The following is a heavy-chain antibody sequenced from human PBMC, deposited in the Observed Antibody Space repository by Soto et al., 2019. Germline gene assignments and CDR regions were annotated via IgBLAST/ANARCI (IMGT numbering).Heavy chain of an antibody. V-gene: IGHV4-59*01. D-gene: IGHD4-4*01. CDR2: IYYSGST. CDR1: GGSISSYY. J-gene: IGHJ6*02. Sequence: PSETLSLTCTVSGGSISSYYWSWIRQPPGKGLEWIGYIYYSGSTNHNPSLKSRVTISVDTSKNQFSLKLSSVTAADTAVYYCARGPVTLYYYYGMDVWGQGTTVTVSS. CDR3: ARGPVTLYYYYGMDV.